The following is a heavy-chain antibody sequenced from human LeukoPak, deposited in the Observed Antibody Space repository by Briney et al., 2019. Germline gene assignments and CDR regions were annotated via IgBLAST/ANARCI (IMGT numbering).Heavy chain of an antibody. Sequence: GASVKVSCKVSGYTLTELSTHWVRQAPGKGLEWMGGLDPEDGKRIYAQKFQDRVTMTEDTSTDTAYMELRSLRSEDTAMYYCATALRLEALDLWGHGTMVTVSS. V-gene: IGHV1-24*01. J-gene: IGHJ3*01. CDR2: LDPEDGKR. D-gene: IGHD3-16*01. CDR3: ATALRLEALDL. CDR1: GYTLTELS.